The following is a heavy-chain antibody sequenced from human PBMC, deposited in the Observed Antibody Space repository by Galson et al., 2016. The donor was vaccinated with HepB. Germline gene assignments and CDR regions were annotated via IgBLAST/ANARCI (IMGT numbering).Heavy chain of an antibody. D-gene: IGHD6-13*01. CDR2: INIDGSGT. Sequence: SLRLSCAASGFTFTDYWIHWVRQGPRKGLVWVSYINIDGSGTTYADSVKGRFTVSRDNAKNSLYLQMDSLRAEDTAVYYCARDSHSSSWDYNYYGMDVWGQGTTVTVSS. J-gene: IGHJ6*02. CDR3: ARDSHSSSWDYNYYGMDV. V-gene: IGHV3-74*03. CDR1: GFTFTDYW.